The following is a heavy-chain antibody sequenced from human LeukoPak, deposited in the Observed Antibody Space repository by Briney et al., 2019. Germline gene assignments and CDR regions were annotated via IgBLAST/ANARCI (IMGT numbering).Heavy chain of an antibody. CDR3: LKRPFGSGSYYIGG. CDR2: VRPNSGNT. V-gene: IGHV1-8*01. CDR1: GYTFTSYD. D-gene: IGHD3-10*01. Sequence: GASVKVSCKASGYTFTSYDINWVRQAPGQGLELMGWVRPNSGNTAYAQKFQGRVTMTRDMSKSTAYMELSSLTSEDTAVYYCLKRPFGSGSYYIGGWGQGTLVTVSS. J-gene: IGHJ4*02.